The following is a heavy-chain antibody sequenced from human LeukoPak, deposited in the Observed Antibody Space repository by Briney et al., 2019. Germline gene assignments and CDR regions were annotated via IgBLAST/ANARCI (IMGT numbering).Heavy chain of an antibody. Sequence: GGSLRLSCAASGFTFSSYEINWVRQAPGKGLEWVSVIYSGGSTYYADSVKGRFTISRDNSKNTLYLQMNSLTAEDTAVYYCARVGVVPAAIPDGFDIWGQGTMVTVSS. CDR1: GFTFSSYE. CDR3: ARVGVVPAAIPDGFDI. V-gene: IGHV3-53*01. D-gene: IGHD2-2*01. J-gene: IGHJ3*02. CDR2: IYSGGST.